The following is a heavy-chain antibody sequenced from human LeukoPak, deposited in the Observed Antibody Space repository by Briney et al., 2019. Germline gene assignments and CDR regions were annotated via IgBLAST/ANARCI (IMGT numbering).Heavy chain of an antibody. CDR3: ASAAYCGGDCCPYY. CDR2: INPNSGGT. Sequence: ASVKVSCKASGYTFTGYYMHWVRQAPGQGLEWMGWINPNSGGTNYAQKFQGRVTMTRDTSINAAYMELSRLRSDDTAVYYCASAAYCGGDCCPYYWGQGTLVTVSS. J-gene: IGHJ4*02. CDR1: GYTFTGYY. D-gene: IGHD2-21*02. V-gene: IGHV1-2*02.